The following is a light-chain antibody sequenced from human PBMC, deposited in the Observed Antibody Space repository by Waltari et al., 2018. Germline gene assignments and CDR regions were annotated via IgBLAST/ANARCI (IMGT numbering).Light chain of an antibody. CDR3: AAWDDILNGRV. Sequence: QSVLTQPPSASGTPGQRVTISCSGSSSNIGSNTVDWHQHLPGTAPKIFIHTNCARPSGVPDRFSASKSGTSAFLSISALQSEDEAVYYCAAWDDILNGRVFGGGTKVTVL. J-gene: IGLJ3*02. CDR1: SSNIGSNT. V-gene: IGLV1-44*01. CDR2: TNC.